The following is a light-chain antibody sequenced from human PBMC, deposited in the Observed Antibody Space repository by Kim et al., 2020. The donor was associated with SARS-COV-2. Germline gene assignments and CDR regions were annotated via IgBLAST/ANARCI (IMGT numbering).Light chain of an antibody. CDR1: QTISNKSNNRNQ. CDR3: QQYYAAPIT. V-gene: IGKV4-1*01. J-gene: IGKJ5*01. Sequence: ATINCKSSQTISNKSNNRNQLGWYQQKPGQPPKLLISWASSRESGVPDRFSGSGSGTDFTLIISSLQAEDVAVYYCQQYYAAPITFGQGTRLEIK. CDR2: WAS.